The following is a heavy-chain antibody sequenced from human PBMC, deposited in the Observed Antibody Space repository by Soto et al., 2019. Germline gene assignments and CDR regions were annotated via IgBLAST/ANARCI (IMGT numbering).Heavy chain of an antibody. Sequence: QLQLQESGPGLVKPSETLSLTCTVSGGSISSSSYYWGWIRQPPGKGLEWIGSIYYSGSTYYNPSLKSRVTISVXXXXNQXSXXXXXVXXXDXAVYYCARHRGTISLTDYWGQGTLVTVSS. J-gene: IGHJ4*02. V-gene: IGHV4-39*01. CDR1: GGSISSSSYY. CDR2: IYYSGST. CDR3: ARHRGTISLTDY. D-gene: IGHD3-9*01.